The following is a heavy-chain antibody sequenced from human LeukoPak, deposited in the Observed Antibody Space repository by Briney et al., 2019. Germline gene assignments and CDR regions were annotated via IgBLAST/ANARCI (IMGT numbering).Heavy chain of an antibody. V-gene: IGHV3-21*04. D-gene: IGHD4-17*01. Sequence: GALRLSCAASGFTFSSYSMNWVRQAPGKGLEWVSSISSSSSYIYYADSVKGRFTISRDNAKNSLYLQMNSLRAEDTALYYCAKDTHGDYGIDYWGQGTLVTVSS. CDR1: GFTFSSYS. CDR2: ISSSSSYI. J-gene: IGHJ4*02. CDR3: AKDTHGDYGIDY.